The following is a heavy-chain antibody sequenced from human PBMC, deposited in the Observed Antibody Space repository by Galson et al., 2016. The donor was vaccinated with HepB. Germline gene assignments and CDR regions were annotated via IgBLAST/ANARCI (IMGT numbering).Heavy chain of an antibody. CDR3: ARDGGSGWSRLW. V-gene: IGHV1-3*04. CDR1: RYTFTSYA. Sequence: SVKVSCKASRYTFTSYAIHRVRQAPGQRLEWMGWTNNANGNTEYSQSFQGRVTFTRDTSASTAYMELSSLRSEDTAVYYCARDGGSGWSRLWWGQGTLVAVSS. D-gene: IGHD6-19*01. CDR2: TNNANGNT. J-gene: IGHJ4*02.